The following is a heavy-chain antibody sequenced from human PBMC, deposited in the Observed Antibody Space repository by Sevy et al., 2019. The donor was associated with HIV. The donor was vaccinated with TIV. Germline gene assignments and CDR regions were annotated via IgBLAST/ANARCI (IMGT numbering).Heavy chain of an antibody. D-gene: IGHD3-3*01. Sequence: ASVKVSCKASGGTFSSYAISWVRQAPGQGLEWMGGIIPIFGTANYAQKFQGRVTITADESTSTAYMELSSLRSEDTAVYYCARVGRIAPYYDFWSGSFDYWGQGTLVTVSS. CDR1: GGTFSSYA. CDR2: IIPIFGTA. V-gene: IGHV1-69*13. J-gene: IGHJ4*02. CDR3: ARVGRIAPYYDFWSGSFDY.